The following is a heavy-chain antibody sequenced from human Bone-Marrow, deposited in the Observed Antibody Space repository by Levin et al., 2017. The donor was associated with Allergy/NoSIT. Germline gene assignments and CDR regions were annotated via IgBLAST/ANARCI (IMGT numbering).Heavy chain of an antibody. CDR2: LNQSRSA. CDR3: ARGRRGRGVITAGYYYYFGLDV. CDR1: GGSFRAYS. J-gene: IGHJ6*02. Sequence: SQTLSLTCAVYGGSFRAYSWTWLRPPPGRGLEWVGELNQSRSANYNPSLKSRVVISEDTSKNQFSLKLSSVTAADTAGYYCARGRRGRGVITAGYYYYFGLDVWGQGTTVTVSS. V-gene: IGHV4-34*01. D-gene: IGHD3-10*01.